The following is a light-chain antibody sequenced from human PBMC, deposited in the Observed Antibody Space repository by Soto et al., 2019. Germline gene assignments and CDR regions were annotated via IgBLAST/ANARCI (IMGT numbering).Light chain of an antibody. J-gene: IGKJ2*01. CDR3: EEYNTYPYT. V-gene: IGKV1-16*01. Sequence: DIQMTQSPSSLSASVGDRVTITCRASQGVNNYLAWFQQHPGKAPKSLIFAASNLQSRAPSRFSGSGSGADFTLTIGGLQPEDSATHYCEEYNTYPYTFGRGTKLDI. CDR2: AAS. CDR1: QGVNNY.